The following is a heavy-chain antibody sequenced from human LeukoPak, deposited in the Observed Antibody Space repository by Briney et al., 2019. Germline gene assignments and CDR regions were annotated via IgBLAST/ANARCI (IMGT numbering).Heavy chain of an antibody. CDR3: ATLEILC. D-gene: IGHD3-9*01. CDR1: GFTVRSNY. V-gene: IGHV3-66*02. CDR2: ISSSGGNI. J-gene: IGHJ4*02. Sequence: GGSLRLSCAASGFTVRSNYMNWVRQAPGKGLEWVSHISSSGGNIYYADSVKGRFTISRDNSRSTLYLQMNSLRAEDTAVYYCATLEILCWGQGTLVTVSS.